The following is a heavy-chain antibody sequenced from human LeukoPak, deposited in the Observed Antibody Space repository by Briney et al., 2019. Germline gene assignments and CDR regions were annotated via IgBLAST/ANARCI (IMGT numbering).Heavy chain of an antibody. J-gene: IGHJ4*02. CDR3: ARVSRGPHPYYYDSSGYMDY. Sequence: GGSLRLSCAASGFTVSSNYMSWVRQAPGKGLERVSVIYSGGSTYYADSVKGRFTIYRDNSKNTLYLQMNSLRAEDTAVYYCARVSRGPHPYYYDSSGYMDYWGQGTLVTVSS. D-gene: IGHD3-22*01. CDR1: GFTVSSNY. V-gene: IGHV3-53*01. CDR2: IYSGGST.